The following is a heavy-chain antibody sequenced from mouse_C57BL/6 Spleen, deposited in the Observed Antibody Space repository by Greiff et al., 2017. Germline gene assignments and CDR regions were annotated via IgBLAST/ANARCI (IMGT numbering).Heavy chain of an antibody. CDR1: GYTFTSYW. CDR3: ARRDSSGYGGYFDY. Sequence: VQLQQPGAELVRPGSSVKLSCKASGYTFTSYWMHWVKQRPIQGLEWIGNIDPSDSETHYNQKFKDKATLTVDKSSSTAYMQLSSLTSEDSAVYYCARRDSSGYGGYFDYWGQGTTLTVSS. CDR2: IDPSDSET. D-gene: IGHD3-2*02. J-gene: IGHJ2*01. V-gene: IGHV1-52*01.